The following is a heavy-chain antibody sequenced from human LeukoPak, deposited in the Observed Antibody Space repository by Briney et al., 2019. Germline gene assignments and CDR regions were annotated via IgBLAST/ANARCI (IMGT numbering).Heavy chain of an antibody. V-gene: IGHV3-74*01. CDR3: ARSPVWELRPFDY. D-gene: IGHD1-26*01. CDR1: GFTFSSYW. J-gene: IGHJ4*02. CDR2: INSDGSDT. Sequence: GGSLRLSGAASGFTFSSYWMHWVRQAPGKGLVWVSRINSDGSDTTYADSVKGRFSISRDNAKNTLHLHMNSLRAEDTAVYYCARSPVWELRPFDYWGQGTLVTVSS.